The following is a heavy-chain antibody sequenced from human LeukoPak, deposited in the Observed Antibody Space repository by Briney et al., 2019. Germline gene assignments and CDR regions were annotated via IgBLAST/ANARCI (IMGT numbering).Heavy chain of an antibody. CDR3: ARGYYGSALGGWFDP. CDR1: GGSISVGHW. V-gene: IGHV4-4*02. Sequence: SETLSLTCEVSGGSISVGHWWSWFGRPPRKGLEWIGEIYHGGGTNYNLSLKSRVTISVDKSKNQFSLKLSSVTAADTAVYYCARGYYGSALGGWFDPWGQGTLVTVSS. D-gene: IGHD3-10*01. J-gene: IGHJ5*02. CDR2: IYHGGGT.